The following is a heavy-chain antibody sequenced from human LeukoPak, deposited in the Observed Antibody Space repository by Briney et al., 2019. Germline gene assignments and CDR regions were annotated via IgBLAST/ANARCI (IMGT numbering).Heavy chain of an antibody. J-gene: IGHJ4*02. Sequence: PGGSLRLSCAASGFTFSSYSMNWVRQAPGKGLEWVSYISSSSSTIYYADSVKGRFTISRDNAKNSLYLQMNSLRAEDTAVYYCASLYSSSWADYWGQGTLVTVSS. CDR2: ISSSSSTI. D-gene: IGHD6-13*01. CDR1: GFTFSSYS. V-gene: IGHV3-48*01. CDR3: ASLYSSSWADY.